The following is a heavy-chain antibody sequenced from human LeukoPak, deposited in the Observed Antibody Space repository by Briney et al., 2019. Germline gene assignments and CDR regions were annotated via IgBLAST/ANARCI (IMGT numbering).Heavy chain of an antibody. CDR1: GFTFSSYE. Sequence: AGGSLRLSCAASGFTFSSYEMNWVRQAPGKGLEWVSYISSRATAIYYADSVKGRFTISRDNAKTSLYLQMNSLRAEDTAVYYCARGRYTYGNAFDYWGQGTLVTVSS. CDR3: ARGRYTYGNAFDY. J-gene: IGHJ4*02. D-gene: IGHD5-18*01. V-gene: IGHV3-48*03. CDR2: ISSRATAI.